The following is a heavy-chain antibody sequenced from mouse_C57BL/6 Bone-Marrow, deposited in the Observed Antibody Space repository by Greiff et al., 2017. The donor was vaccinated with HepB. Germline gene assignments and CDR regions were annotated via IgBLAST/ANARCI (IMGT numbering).Heavy chain of an antibody. CDR2: INPSTGGT. J-gene: IGHJ4*01. CDR1: GYSFTGYY. D-gene: IGHD3-2*02. Sequence: EVQGVESGPELVKPGASVKISCKASGYSFTGYYMNWVKQSPEKSLEWIGEINPSTGGTTYNQKFKAKATLTVDKSSSTAYMQLKSLTSEDSAVYYCARKGGSSGGAMDYWGQGTSVTVSS. CDR3: ARKGGSSGGAMDY. V-gene: IGHV1-42*01.